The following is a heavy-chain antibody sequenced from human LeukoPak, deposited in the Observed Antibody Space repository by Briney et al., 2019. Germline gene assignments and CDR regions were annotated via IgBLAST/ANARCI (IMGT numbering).Heavy chain of an antibody. J-gene: IGHJ4*02. D-gene: IGHD5-18*01. Sequence: PSETLSLTCTVSGGSISSDYWSWIRQPPGKGLEWIGYISYSGSTNYNPSLKSRVTISVDTSRNQFSLKLTSVTAADTAVYYCATLAGYIYGVTSDFWGQGTLVTVSS. CDR1: GGSISSDY. V-gene: IGHV4-59*08. CDR3: ATLAGYIYGVTSDF. CDR2: ISYSGST.